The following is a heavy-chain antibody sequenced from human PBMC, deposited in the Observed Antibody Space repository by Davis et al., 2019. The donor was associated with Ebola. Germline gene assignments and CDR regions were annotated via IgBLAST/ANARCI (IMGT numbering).Heavy chain of an antibody. CDR1: GGSISSYY. V-gene: IGHV4-59*08. CDR2: IYYNGSP. Sequence: MPSETLSLTCTVSGGSISSYYWSWIRQPPGKGLEWIGYIYYNGSPIYNPSLKSRVTLSVDRSKNQFSLKLTSVTATDTAVYYCSRGDYAGSSFDYWGQGALVTVSS. D-gene: IGHD4-23*01. CDR3: SRGDYAGSSFDY. J-gene: IGHJ4*02.